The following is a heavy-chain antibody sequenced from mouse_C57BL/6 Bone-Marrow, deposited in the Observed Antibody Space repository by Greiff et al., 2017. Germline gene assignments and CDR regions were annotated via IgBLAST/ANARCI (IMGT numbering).Heavy chain of an antibody. J-gene: IGHJ3*01. CDR1: GYTFTSYG. D-gene: IGHD2-10*02. CDR2: IYPRSGNT. Sequence: VKVVESGAELARPGASVKLSCKASGYTFTSYGISWVKQRTGQGLEWIGEIYPRSGNTYYNEKFKGKATLTADKSSSTAYMELRSLTSEDSAVYFCARWSMDYVAYWGQGTLVTVSA. CDR3: ARWSMDYVAY. V-gene: IGHV1-81*01.